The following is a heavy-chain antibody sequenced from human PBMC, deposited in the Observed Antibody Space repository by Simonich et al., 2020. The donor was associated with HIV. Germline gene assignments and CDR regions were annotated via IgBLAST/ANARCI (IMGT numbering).Heavy chain of an antibody. D-gene: IGHD2-2*01. J-gene: IGHJ4*02. CDR3: ARGFYQRLYYFDY. CDR1: GGSFSGYY. CDR2: INHSGST. Sequence: QVQLQQWGAGLLKPSETLSLTCAVYGGSFSGYYWCWIRRPPGKGLEWIGEINHSGSTNDNPSLKSRVTISVDTSKNQFSLKLSSVTAADTAVYYCARGFYQRLYYFDYWGQGTLVTVSS. V-gene: IGHV4-34*01.